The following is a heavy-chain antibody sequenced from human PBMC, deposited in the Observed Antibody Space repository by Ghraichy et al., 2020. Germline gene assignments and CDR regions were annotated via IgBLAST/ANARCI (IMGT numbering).Heavy chain of an antibody. CDR3: ARSQLKLGLSFDY. V-gene: IGHV4-59*01. Sequence: SETLSLTCTVSGGSISSYYWSWIRQPPGKGLEWIGYIYYSGSTNYNPSLKSRVTISVDTSKNQFSLKLSSVTAADTAVYYCARSQLKLGLSFDYWGQGTLVTVSS. CDR1: GGSISSYY. CDR2: IYYSGST. J-gene: IGHJ4*02. D-gene: IGHD7-27*01.